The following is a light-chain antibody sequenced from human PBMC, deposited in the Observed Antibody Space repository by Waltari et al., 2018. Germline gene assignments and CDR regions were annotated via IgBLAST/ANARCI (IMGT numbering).Light chain of an antibody. V-gene: IGLV2-14*03. Sequence: QSALTQPASLSGSPGQSITISCTGASDDSYNYLCWYQHHPGKAPKLLIFDVSKRPSGVSNRFSGSKSGSTASLTISGLQAEDEADYFCSVKRGNSFVVFGGGTKLTVL. J-gene: IGLJ2*01. CDR3: SVKRGNSFVV. CDR1: SDDSYNY. CDR2: DVS.